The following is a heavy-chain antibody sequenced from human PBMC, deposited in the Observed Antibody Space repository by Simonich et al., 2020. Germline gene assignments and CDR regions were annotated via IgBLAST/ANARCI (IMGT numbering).Heavy chain of an antibody. Sequence: QVQLQQWGAGLLKPSETLSLTCAVYGGSFSGYYWSWIRQPPGKGLEWIGEINHSGITTYTPSLKSTVTISVDTSKNQFSLKLSSVTAADTAVYYCARGLRVAAAGTAFQHWGQGTLVTVSS. V-gene: IGHV4-34*01. J-gene: IGHJ1*01. D-gene: IGHD6-13*01. CDR1: GGSFSGYY. CDR2: INHSGIT. CDR3: ARGLRVAAAGTAFQH.